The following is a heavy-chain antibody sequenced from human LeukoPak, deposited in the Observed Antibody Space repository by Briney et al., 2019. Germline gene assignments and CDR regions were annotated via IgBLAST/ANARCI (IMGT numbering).Heavy chain of an antibody. CDR3: AKEVVAANNDAFDI. CDR1: GFTLSSYS. D-gene: IGHD2-15*01. Sequence: TGGTLRLSCAASGFTLSSYSMNWVRQAPGKGLEWVSAISGSGGSTYYADSVKGRFTISRDNSKNTLYLQMNSLRAEDTAVYYCAKEVVAANNDAFDIWGQGTMVTVSS. V-gene: IGHV3-23*01. J-gene: IGHJ3*02. CDR2: ISGSGGST.